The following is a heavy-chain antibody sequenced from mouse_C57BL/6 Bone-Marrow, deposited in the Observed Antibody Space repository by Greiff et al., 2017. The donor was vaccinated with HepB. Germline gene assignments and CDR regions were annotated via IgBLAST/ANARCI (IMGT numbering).Heavy chain of an antibody. J-gene: IGHJ2*01. Sequence: VVEPGASVKLSCKASGYTFTEYTIHWVKQRSGQGLEWIGWFYPGSGSIKYNEKFKDKATLTADKSSSTVYMELSRLTSEDSAVYFCARHDYYRGLYYFDYWGQGTTLTVSS. CDR1: GYTFTEYT. V-gene: IGHV1-62-2*01. CDR3: ARHDYYRGLYYFDY. D-gene: IGHD2-14*01. CDR2: FYPGSGSI.